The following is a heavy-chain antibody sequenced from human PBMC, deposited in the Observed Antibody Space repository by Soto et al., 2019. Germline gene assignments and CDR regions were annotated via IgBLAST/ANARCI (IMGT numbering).Heavy chain of an antibody. Sequence: QVQLQQWGAGLLKPSETLSLTCAVYGGSFSGYYWSWIRQPPGKGLEWIGEINHSGSTNYNPSLKSRVTISVDTSKNQFSLKLSSVTAADTAVYYCARRTYYDSWSGYPTNYYYYGMDVWGQGTTVTVSS. D-gene: IGHD3-3*01. CDR2: INHSGST. V-gene: IGHV4-34*01. J-gene: IGHJ6*02. CDR1: GGSFSGYY. CDR3: ARRTYYDSWSGYPTNYYYYGMDV.